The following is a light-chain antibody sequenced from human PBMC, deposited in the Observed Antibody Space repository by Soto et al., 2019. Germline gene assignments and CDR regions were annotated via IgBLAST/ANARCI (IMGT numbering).Light chain of an antibody. J-gene: IGKJ4*02. V-gene: IGKV1-27*01. CDR3: QQFAGS. CDR2: AAS. CDR1: QGISNY. Sequence: DIQMTQSPSSLSASVGDRVTITCRASQGISNYLAWYQQKPGKVPKLLIYAASTLQSGVPSRFSGRGSGTDFTLIISRLEPEDFAVYYCQQFAGSFGGGTKVDIK.